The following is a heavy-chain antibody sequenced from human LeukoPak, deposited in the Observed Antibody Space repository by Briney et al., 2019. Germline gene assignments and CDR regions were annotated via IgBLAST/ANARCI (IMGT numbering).Heavy chain of an antibody. CDR2: INPNSGGT. J-gene: IGHJ5*02. CDR3: ARGRRVGATTDWFDP. CDR1: GYTFTGYY. V-gene: IGHV1-2*04. D-gene: IGHD1-26*01. Sequence: ASVKVSCKASGYTFTGYYMHWVRQAPGQGLEWMGWINPNSGGTNYAQKFQGWVTMTRDTSISTAYMELSRLRSDDTAVYYCARGRRVGATTDWFDPWGQGTLVTVSS.